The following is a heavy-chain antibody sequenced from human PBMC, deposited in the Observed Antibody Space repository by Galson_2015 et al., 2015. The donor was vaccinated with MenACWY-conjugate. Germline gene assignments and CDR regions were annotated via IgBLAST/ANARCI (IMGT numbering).Heavy chain of an antibody. D-gene: IGHD4-23*01. V-gene: IGHV3-23*01. CDR2: ISGNGVAT. CDR1: GYTFINYA. J-gene: IGHJ5*01. CDR3: AKGRWNGHDGGFLDS. Sequence: SLRLSCAASGYTFINYAMSWVRQAPGKGLEWVSGISGNGVATYYADSVKGRFTISRDNSKNTLYLQMSSLRADDTAIYYCAKGRWNGHDGGFLDSWGQGALVTVSS.